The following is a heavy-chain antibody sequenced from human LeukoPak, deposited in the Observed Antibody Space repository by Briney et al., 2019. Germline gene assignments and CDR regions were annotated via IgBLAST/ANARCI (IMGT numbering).Heavy chain of an antibody. CDR3: AKPTVGATTYYFDY. D-gene: IGHD1-26*01. Sequence: PGRSLRLSCAAYGFTFSSYGMHWVRQAPGKGLEWVAVISYDGSNKYYADSVKGRFTISRDNSKNTLYLQMNSLRAEDTAVYYCAKPTVGATTYYFDYWGQGTLVTVSS. V-gene: IGHV3-30*18. CDR1: GFTFSSYG. CDR2: ISYDGSNK. J-gene: IGHJ4*02.